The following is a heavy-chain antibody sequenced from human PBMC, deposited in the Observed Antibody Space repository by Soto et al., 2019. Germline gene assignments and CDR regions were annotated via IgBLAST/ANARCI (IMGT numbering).Heavy chain of an antibody. J-gene: IGHJ3*02. D-gene: IGHD6-13*01. CDR2: ISSSSSYI. Sequence: EVQLVESGGGLVKPGGSLRLSCAASGFTFSSYSMNWVRQAPGKGLEWVSSISSSSSYIYYADSVKGRFTISRDNAKNSLYLQMNSLRAEDTAVYYCARVIAAAAPNDAFDIWGQGTMVTVSS. CDR1: GFTFSSYS. CDR3: ARVIAAAAPNDAFDI. V-gene: IGHV3-21*01.